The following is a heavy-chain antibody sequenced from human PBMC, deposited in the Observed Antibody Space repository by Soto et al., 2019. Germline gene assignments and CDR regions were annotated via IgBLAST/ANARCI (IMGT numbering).Heavy chain of an antibody. CDR1: GGSTSSDNY. J-gene: IGHJ4*02. V-gene: IGHV4-30-4*01. Sequence: QVQLQESGPGLVKPSQTLSLTCTVSGGSTSSDNYWSWIRQPPGKGLEWIGHIYYSWNTDYNPSLKRRLAISIDTSKNQFSLKLSSVTAADTAVYFCAREGGESSDGLYYFDSWGQGSLVTVSS. CDR2: IYYSWNT. D-gene: IGHD3-16*01. CDR3: AREGGESSDGLYYFDS.